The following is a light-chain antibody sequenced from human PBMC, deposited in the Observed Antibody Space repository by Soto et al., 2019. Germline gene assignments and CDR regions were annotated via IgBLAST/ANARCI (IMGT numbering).Light chain of an antibody. J-gene: IGLJ1*01. Sequence: QSVLTQPPSASGTPGQRVTISCSGISSNIGSNTVNWYQQLPGTAPKLLIYSNNQRPSGVPDRFSGSKSGTSASLAISGLQSQDEADYYCAACDDSLNGQVFGTGTKLTVL. V-gene: IGLV1-44*01. CDR3: AACDDSLNGQV. CDR1: SSNIGSNT. CDR2: SNN.